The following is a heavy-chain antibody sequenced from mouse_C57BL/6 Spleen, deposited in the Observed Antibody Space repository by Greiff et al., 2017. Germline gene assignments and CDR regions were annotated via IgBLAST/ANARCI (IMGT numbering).Heavy chain of an antibody. V-gene: IGHV14-3*01. J-gene: IGHJ4*01. D-gene: IGHD2-3*01. Sequence: VQLQQSVAELVRPGASVKLSCTASGFNIKNTYMHWVKQRPEQGLEWIGRIDPANGNTKYAPKFQGKATITADTSSNTAYLQLSSLTSEDTAIYSWAREEGYDGYSNYYAMDYWGQGTSVTVSS. CDR2: IDPANGNT. CDR3: AREEGYDGYSNYYAMDY. CDR1: GFNIKNTY.